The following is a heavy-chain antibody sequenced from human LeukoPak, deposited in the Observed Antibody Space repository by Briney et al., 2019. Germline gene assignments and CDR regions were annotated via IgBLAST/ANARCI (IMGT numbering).Heavy chain of an antibody. D-gene: IGHD1-26*01. CDR1: GFSFSGHW. CDR2: ISPTGSTT. V-gene: IGHV3-74*01. Sequence: GGSLRLSCTASGFSFSGHWMHWARQLPGKGLVWVSRISPTGSTTSYADSVKGRFTISRDNPKNTLYLQMNSLRVEDTAVYYCVRDTRSYYLDYWGQGTPVTVSS. J-gene: IGHJ4*02. CDR3: VRDTRSYYLDY.